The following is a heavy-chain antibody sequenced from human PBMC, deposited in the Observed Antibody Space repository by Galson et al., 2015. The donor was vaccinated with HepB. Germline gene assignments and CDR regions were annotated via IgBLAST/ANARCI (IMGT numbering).Heavy chain of an antibody. CDR2: ITTYNGNS. V-gene: IGHV1-18*04. Sequence: SVKVSCKASGYTFTTYGISWVRQAPGQGLEWMGWITTYNGNSNYAQKFQGRVAMTTDTSTSRAYMELRSLRSDDTAVYYCARSLDYYDSSGYRVKAFDIWGQGTMVTVSS. D-gene: IGHD3-22*01. CDR1: GYTFTTYG. J-gene: IGHJ3*02. CDR3: ARSLDYYDSSGYRVKAFDI.